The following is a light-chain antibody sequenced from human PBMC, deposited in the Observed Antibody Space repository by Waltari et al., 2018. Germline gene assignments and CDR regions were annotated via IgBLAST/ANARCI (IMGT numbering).Light chain of an antibody. CDR3: QQYGGSPPIT. CDR1: QSVSSSY. Sequence: EIVLTQSPGTLSLSPGERDTLSCRASQSVSSSYLVWYQQKPGQAPRLLIYGTSSRATDIPDRFSGSGSGTDFTLTISRLEPEDFAVYYCQQYGGSPPITFGQGTRLEIK. CDR2: GTS. V-gene: IGKV3-20*01. J-gene: IGKJ5*01.